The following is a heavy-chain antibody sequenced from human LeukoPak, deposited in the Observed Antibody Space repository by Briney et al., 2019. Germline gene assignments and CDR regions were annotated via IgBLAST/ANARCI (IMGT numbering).Heavy chain of an antibody. CDR2: ISWHGGST. V-gene: IGHV3-43*01. D-gene: IGHD3-22*01. CDR3: AKTANYYDSSGYLDY. J-gene: IGHJ4*02. CDR1: GFTFDDYA. Sequence: PGGSLRLSCAASGFTFDDYAMHWVRLAPGKGLEWVPLISWHGGSTYYANSVKGRFTISRDNSKNSLSLQMNSLRTEDTALYYCAKTANYYDSSGYLDYWGQGTLVTVSS.